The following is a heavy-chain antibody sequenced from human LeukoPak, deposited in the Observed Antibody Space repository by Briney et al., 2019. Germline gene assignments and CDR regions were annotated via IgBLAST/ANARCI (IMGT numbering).Heavy chain of an antibody. D-gene: IGHD3-3*01. Sequence: PSETLSLTCAVYGGSFSGYYWSWIRQPPGKGLEWIGEINHSGSTNYNPSLKSRVTISVDTSKNQFSLKLSSVTAAGTAVYYCATRESLFLEWLPQGDWGQGTLVTVSS. CDR1: GGSFSGYY. CDR2: INHSGST. J-gene: IGHJ4*02. V-gene: IGHV4-34*01. CDR3: ATRESLFLEWLPQGD.